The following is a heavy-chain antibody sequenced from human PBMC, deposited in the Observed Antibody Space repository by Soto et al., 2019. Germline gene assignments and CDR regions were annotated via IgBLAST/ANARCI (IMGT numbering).Heavy chain of an antibody. Sequence: SETLSLTCTVSGGSIISYYWSWIRQPPGKGLEWIGYIYYSGSTNYNPSLKSRVTISVDTSKNQFSLKLSSVTAADTAVYYCARGRITMVRGVIISNRRDAFDIWGQGTMVTVSS. CDR3: ARGRITMVRGVIISNRRDAFDI. D-gene: IGHD3-10*01. J-gene: IGHJ3*02. V-gene: IGHV4-59*01. CDR1: GGSIISYY. CDR2: IYYSGST.